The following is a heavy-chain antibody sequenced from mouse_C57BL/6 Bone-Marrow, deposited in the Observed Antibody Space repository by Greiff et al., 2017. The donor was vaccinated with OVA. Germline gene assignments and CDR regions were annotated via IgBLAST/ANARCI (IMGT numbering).Heavy chain of an antibody. J-gene: IGHJ2*01. D-gene: IGHD1-1*01. CDR1: GYTFTSYW. V-gene: IGHV1-55*01. CDR3: ARRYYGFDC. CDR2: IYPGSGST. Sequence: QVQLQQPGAELVKPGASVKMSCKASGYTFTSYWITWVKQRTGQGLEWIGDIYPGSGSTNYNEKFKSKATLTVDTSSSTAYMQHSSLTSEDAAVYYCARRYYGFDCWGKGTTLTVSS.